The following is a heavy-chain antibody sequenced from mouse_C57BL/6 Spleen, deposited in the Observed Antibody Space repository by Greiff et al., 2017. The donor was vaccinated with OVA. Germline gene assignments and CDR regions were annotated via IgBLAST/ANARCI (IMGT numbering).Heavy chain of an antibody. CDR3: ARGNYDDAMDY. D-gene: IGHD2-4*01. CDR2: IHPSTGGT. CDR1: GYSFTGYY. J-gene: IGHJ4*01. V-gene: IGHV1-42*01. Sequence: VQLQQSGPELVKPGASVKISCKASGYSFTGYYMNWVKQSPETSLAWIGGIHPSTGGTTYNQKFKAKATLTVDKSSSTAYMKLKSLTSEDSAVYYCARGNYDDAMDYWGQGTSVTVSS.